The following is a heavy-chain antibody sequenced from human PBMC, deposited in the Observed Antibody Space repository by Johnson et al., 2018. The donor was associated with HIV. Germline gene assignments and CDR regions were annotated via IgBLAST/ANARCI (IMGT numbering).Heavy chain of an antibody. J-gene: IGHJ3*02. CDR2: IRYDGTNK. CDR3: ARDRTYCSGGSCYFDAFDI. V-gene: IGHV3-30*02. D-gene: IGHD2-15*01. CDR1: GFTFSTYG. Sequence: VQLVESGGGVVQPGGSLRLSCAASGFTFSTYGMHWVRQAPGKGLEWVSFIRYDGTNKYYADSVKGRFTISRDNAKNSRYLQMNSLRAEDTAVYYCARDRTYCSGGSCYFDAFDIWGQGTMVTVSS.